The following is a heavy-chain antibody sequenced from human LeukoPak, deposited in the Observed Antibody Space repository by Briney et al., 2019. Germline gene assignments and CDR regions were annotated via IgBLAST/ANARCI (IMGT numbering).Heavy chain of an antibody. J-gene: IGHJ4*02. V-gene: IGHV3-23*01. Sequence: SGGSLRLSCAVSGFAFGSEAMSWVRQAPGKGLEWVSSISTSGGITYYADSVKGRFTISRDNSKNTLYLQMNSLRAEDTAVYNCAKFSGPSSGYYDPPFDYWGQGTLVTVSS. CDR3: AKFSGPSSGYYDPPFDY. D-gene: IGHD3-22*01. CDR2: ISTSGGIT. CDR1: GFAFGSEA.